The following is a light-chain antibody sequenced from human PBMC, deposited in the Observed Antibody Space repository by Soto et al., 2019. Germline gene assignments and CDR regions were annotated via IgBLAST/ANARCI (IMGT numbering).Light chain of an antibody. J-gene: IGKJ5*01. Sequence: EIVMTQSPATLSVSPGERATLSCRASQSVRRNLAWYQQKPGQAPRLLIYDASTRATGIPARFSGSGSGTEFTLTISSLQSEDFAVYYCQQYGSSPRITFGQGTRLEIK. CDR1: QSVRRN. CDR3: QQYGSSPRIT. V-gene: IGKV3-15*01. CDR2: DAS.